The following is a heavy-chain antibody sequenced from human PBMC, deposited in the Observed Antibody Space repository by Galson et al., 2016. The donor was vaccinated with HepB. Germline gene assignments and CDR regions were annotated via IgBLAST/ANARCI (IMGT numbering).Heavy chain of an antibody. D-gene: IGHD6-13*01. CDR3: ARHSGYSSSWYFFEALDY. CDR2: IYYSGST. CDR1: GGSISSSSYY. Sequence: ETLSLTCTVSGGSISSSSYYWGWIRQPPGKGLEWIGSIYYSGSTYYNPSLQSRVTISVDTSKNQFSLKLSSVTAADTAVYYCARHSGYSSSWYFFEALDYWGQGTLVTVSS. V-gene: IGHV4-39*01. J-gene: IGHJ4*02.